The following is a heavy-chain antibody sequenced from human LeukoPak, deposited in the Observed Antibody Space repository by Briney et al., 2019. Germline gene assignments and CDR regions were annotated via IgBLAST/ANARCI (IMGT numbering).Heavy chain of an antibody. D-gene: IGHD2-2*01. V-gene: IGHV1-18*04. CDR3: ARGVVVKDWFDP. CDR1: GYNFSGYY. J-gene: IGHJ5*02. Sequence: ASVKVSCKASGYNFSGYYMHWVRQAPGQGLEWMGWISAYNGNTNYAQKLQGRVTMTTDTSTSTAYMELRSLRSDDTAVYYCARGVVVKDWFDPWGQGTLVTVSS. CDR2: ISAYNGNT.